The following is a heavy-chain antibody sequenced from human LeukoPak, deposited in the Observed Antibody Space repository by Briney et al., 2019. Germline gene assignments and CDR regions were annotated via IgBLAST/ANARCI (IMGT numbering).Heavy chain of an antibody. CDR2: VRNDGSDT. CDR3: ARDRGKDYFDR. CDR1: GLTFTSHG. Sequence: GTSLRLSCATSGLTFTSHGFHWLRQVVGKRLEWVAFVRNDGSDTYHANSVKGRFSISRDDSKNTLYLQMNSLRAEDTAIYYCARDRGKDYFDRWGQGTQVTVSS. J-gene: IGHJ4*02. V-gene: IGHV3-33*01. D-gene: IGHD4-23*01.